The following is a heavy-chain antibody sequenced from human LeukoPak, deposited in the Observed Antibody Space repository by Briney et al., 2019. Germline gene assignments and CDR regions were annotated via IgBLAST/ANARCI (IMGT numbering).Heavy chain of an antibody. CDR3: TTDTFGARDS. V-gene: IGHV3-74*01. D-gene: IGHD3-10*01. CDR2: INEDGSST. Sequence: SGGSLRLSCAASGYTFSRYWMHWVPQGPGKGLVWVSRINEDGSSTSYAESVRGRFTISRDNAKNTLYLQMNSLRAEDAAVYYCTTDTFGARDSWGQGTLVTVSS. J-gene: IGHJ4*02. CDR1: GYTFSRYW.